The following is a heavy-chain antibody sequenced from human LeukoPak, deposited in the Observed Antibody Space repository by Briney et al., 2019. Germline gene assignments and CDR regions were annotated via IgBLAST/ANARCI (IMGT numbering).Heavy chain of an antibody. Sequence: PSETLSLTCTVSGGSTSSYYWSWIRQPPGKGLEWIGYIYYSGSTNYNPSLKSRVTISVDTSKNQFSLKLSSVTAADTAVYYCARAGDTGPVAGTAPFDYWGQGTLVTVSS. V-gene: IGHV4-59*01. J-gene: IGHJ4*02. CDR2: IYYSGST. CDR1: GGSTSSYY. D-gene: IGHD6-19*01. CDR3: ARAGDTGPVAGTAPFDY.